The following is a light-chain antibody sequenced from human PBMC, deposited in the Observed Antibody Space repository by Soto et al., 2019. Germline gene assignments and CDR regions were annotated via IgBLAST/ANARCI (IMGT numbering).Light chain of an antibody. CDR1: QSLLHSNGNNF. V-gene: IGKV2-28*01. CDR3: MQALQTPST. CDR2: LGS. Sequence: DIVLTQSPLSLPVTPGESASISCRSSQSLLHSNGNNFLDWYLQKPGQSPQLLIYLGSQRASGVHDKFSGSRSGADFTLKISKVEAEDVGIYYCMQALQTPSTFGQGTKLVLK. J-gene: IGKJ2*01.